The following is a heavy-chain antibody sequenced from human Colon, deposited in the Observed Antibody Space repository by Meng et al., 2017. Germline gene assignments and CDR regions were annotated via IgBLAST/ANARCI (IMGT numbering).Heavy chain of an antibody. CDR3: AREIRVARPADAFDI. V-gene: IGHV3-48*03. D-gene: IGHD3-16*01. CDR2: ISSSGSTI. Sequence: GESLKISCAASGFTFSSYEMNWVRQAPGKGLEWVSYISSSGSTIYYADSVKGRFTISRDNAKNSLYLQMNSLRAEDTAVYYCAREIRVARPADAFDIWGQATMVTVSS. CDR1: GFTFSSYE. J-gene: IGHJ3*02.